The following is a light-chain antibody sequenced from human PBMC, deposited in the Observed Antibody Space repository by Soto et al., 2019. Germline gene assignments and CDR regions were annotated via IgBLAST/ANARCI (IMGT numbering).Light chain of an antibody. Sequence: QSALTQPASVSGSPGQSITISCTGSTSDVGSYKLVSWYQQHPGKAPKLMIYDDTKRPSGVSTRFSGSKSASTASLTISGLQAEDEAEYYCCSYGGRNTYIFATGTKVTVL. J-gene: IGLJ1*01. CDR1: TSDVGSYKL. V-gene: IGLV2-23*01. CDR2: DDT. CDR3: CSYGGRNTYI.